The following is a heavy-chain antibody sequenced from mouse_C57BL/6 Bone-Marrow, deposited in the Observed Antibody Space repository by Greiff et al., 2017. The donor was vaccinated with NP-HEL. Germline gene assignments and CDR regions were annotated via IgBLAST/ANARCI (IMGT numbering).Heavy chain of an antibody. V-gene: IGHV2-2*01. CDR2: IWSGGST. Sequence: VQLVESGPGLVQPSQSLSITCTVSGFSLTSYGVHWVRQSPGKGLEWLGVIWSGGSTDYNAAFISRLSISKDNSKSQVFFKMNSLQADDPAIYYCASQTAQATYWFAYWGQGTLVTVSA. J-gene: IGHJ3*01. CDR3: ASQTAQATYWFAY. CDR1: GFSLTSYG. D-gene: IGHD3-2*02.